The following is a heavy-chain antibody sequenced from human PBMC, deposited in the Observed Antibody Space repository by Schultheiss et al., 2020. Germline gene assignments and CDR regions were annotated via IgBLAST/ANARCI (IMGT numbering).Heavy chain of an antibody. CDR3: ARLGDDFWSSDWFDP. D-gene: IGHD3-3*01. CDR2: IYDSGST. CDR1: GGSISSGGYY. V-gene: IGHV4-61*08. Sequence: SQTLSLTCTVSGGSISSGGYYWTWIRQPPGKGLEWIGYIYDSGSTNYNPSLKSRVTISIDTSKNQFSLKLSSVTAADTAVYYCARLGDDFWSSDWFDPWGQATLVPFSS. J-gene: IGHJ5*02.